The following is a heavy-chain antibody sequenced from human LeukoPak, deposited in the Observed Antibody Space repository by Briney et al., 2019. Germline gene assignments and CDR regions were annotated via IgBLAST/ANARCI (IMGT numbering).Heavy chain of an antibody. CDR2: IYYSGST. CDR1: GGSISSSSYY. CDR3: ARDPDFDWLFGFDY. V-gene: IGHV4-39*07. J-gene: IGHJ4*02. Sequence: PSETLSLTCTVSGGSISSSSYYWGWIRQPPGKGLEWIGSIYYSGSTYYNPSLKSRVTISVDTSKNQFSLKLSSVTAADTAVYYCARDPDFDWLFGFDYWGQGTLVTVSS. D-gene: IGHD3-9*01.